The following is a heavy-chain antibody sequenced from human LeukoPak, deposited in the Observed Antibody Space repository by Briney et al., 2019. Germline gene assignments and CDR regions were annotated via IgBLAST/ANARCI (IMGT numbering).Heavy chain of an antibody. CDR1: GFTFSSYW. D-gene: IGHD3-3*01. CDR3: ARAYDFWSAPDY. V-gene: IGHV3-74*01. J-gene: IGHJ4*02. Sequence: GGSLRLSCAASGFTFSSYWMHWVRQAPGKGLVWVSRINSDGSSTSYADSVKGRFTISRDNAKNTLYLQMNSLRAEDTAVYYCARAYDFWSAPDYWGQGTLVTVSS. CDR2: INSDGSST.